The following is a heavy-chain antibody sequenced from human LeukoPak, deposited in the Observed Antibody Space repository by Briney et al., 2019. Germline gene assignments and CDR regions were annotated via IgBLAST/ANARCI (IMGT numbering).Heavy chain of an antibody. Sequence: PGGSLRLSCAASGFTFSNYAMSWVRQAPGKGLEWVSAISGSASSTYHADSVKGRFTISRDNSKNTLYLQMNSLRAADTAVYYCAKDPTHYRVWDDYDSTVLSYWGQGTLVTVSS. CDR1: GFTFSNYA. CDR2: ISGSASST. CDR3: AKDPTHYRVWDDYDSTVLSY. D-gene: IGHD3-22*01. J-gene: IGHJ4*02. V-gene: IGHV3-23*01.